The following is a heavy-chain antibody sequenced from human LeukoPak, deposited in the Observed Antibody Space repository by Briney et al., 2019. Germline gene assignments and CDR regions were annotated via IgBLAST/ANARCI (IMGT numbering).Heavy chain of an antibody. CDR3: ARDQWLLTWCYYYYMDV. CDR2: INSDGSST. Sequence: GGSLRLSCAASGFTFSSYWMHWVRQAPGKGLVWVSRINSDGSSTSYADSVKGRLTISRDNAKNTLYLQMNSLRAEDTAVYYCARDQWLLTWCYYYYMDVWGKGTTVTVSS. CDR1: GFTFSSYW. V-gene: IGHV3-74*01. J-gene: IGHJ6*03. D-gene: IGHD6-19*01.